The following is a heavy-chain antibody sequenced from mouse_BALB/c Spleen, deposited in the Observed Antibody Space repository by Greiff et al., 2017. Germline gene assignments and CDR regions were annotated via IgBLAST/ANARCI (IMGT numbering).Heavy chain of an antibody. J-gene: IGHJ3*01. CDR1: GYSITSDYA. D-gene: IGHD2-1*01. V-gene: IGHV3-2*02. CDR2: ISYSGST. CDR3: ASYGNYPAWFAY. Sequence: DVQLQESGPGLVKPSQSLSLTCTVTGYSITSDYAWNWIRQFPGNKLEWMGYISYSGSTSYNPSLKSRISIARDTSKNQFFLQLNSVTTEDTATYYCASYGNYPAWFAYWGQGTLVTVSA.